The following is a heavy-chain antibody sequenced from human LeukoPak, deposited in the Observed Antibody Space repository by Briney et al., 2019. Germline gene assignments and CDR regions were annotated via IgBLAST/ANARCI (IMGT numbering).Heavy chain of an antibody. CDR2: IKQGGSVK. J-gene: IGHJ4*02. D-gene: IGHD5/OR15-5a*01. CDR3: ARDPESSAFDL. Sequence: GGSLRLSCAASGFTFRTYWMSWVRQTPEKGLEFVANIKQGGSVKNYMDSLKGRSTISRDNARESLYLEINSLRADDTAVYYCARDPESSAFDLWGQGALVTVSS. V-gene: IGHV3-7*01. CDR1: GFTFRTYW.